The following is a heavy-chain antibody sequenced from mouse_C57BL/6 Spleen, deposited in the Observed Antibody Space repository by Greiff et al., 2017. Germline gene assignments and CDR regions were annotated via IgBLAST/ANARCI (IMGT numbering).Heavy chain of an antibody. CDR3: TRDEGWDYFDD. J-gene: IGHJ2*01. CDR2: ISSGGDYI. CDR1: GFTFSSYA. D-gene: IGHD1-1*02. V-gene: IGHV5-9-1*02. Sequence: EVHLVESGEGLVKPGGSLKLSCAASGFTFSSYAMSWVRQTPEKRLEWVAYISSGGDYIYYADTVKGRFTISRDNARNTLYLQMSSLKSEDTAMYYCTRDEGWDYFDDWGQGTTLTVSS.